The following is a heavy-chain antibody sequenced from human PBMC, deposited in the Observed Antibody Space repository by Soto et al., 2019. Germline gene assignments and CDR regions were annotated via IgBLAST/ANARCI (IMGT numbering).Heavy chain of an antibody. V-gene: IGHV3-30*04. D-gene: IGHD6-13*01. CDR2: ISYDGSNK. CDR3: ARDQYSSSWYYYYGMDV. CDR1: GFTFSSYA. J-gene: IGHJ6*02. Sequence: GGSLRLSCAASGFTFSSYAMHWVRQAPGKGLEWVAVISYDGSNKYYADSGKGRFTISRDNSKNTLYLQMNSLRAEDTAVYYCARDQYSSSWYYYYGMDVWGQGTTVTVSS.